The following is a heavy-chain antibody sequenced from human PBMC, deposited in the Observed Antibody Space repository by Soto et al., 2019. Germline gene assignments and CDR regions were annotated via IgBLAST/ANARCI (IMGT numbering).Heavy chain of an antibody. Sequence: PGGSLRVSCVVSGFSFSSVWMTWVRQAPGKGLECVANIKYDGSEEYYVDSVKGRFTISRDNAKNSLYLQMNSLRDEDSAVYYCVTDLNWQGHWGQGTLVTVSS. J-gene: IGHJ4*02. CDR2: IKYDGSEE. CDR3: VTDLNWQGH. CDR1: GFSFSSVW. V-gene: IGHV3-7*01.